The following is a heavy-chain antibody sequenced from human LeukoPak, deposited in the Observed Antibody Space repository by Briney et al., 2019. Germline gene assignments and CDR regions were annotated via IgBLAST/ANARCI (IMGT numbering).Heavy chain of an antibody. Sequence: GGSLRLSCAASGFTFSSYWMHWVRQAPGKGLVWVSRINSDGSSTSYADSVKGRFTISRDNAKNTLYLQMNSLRAEDTAVYYCARGDYDSSGYPDYWGQGTLVTVSS. V-gene: IGHV3-74*01. D-gene: IGHD3-22*01. J-gene: IGHJ4*02. CDR1: GFTFSSYW. CDR3: ARGDYDSSGYPDY. CDR2: INSDGSST.